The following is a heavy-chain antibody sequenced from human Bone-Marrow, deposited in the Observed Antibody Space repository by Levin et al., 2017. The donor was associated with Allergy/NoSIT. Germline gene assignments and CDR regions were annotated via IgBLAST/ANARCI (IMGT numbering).Heavy chain of an antibody. J-gene: IGHJ4*02. CDR1: GGSITSRTYF. CDR2: ISSGGSA. D-gene: IGHD3-10*01. V-gene: IGHV4-39*07. CDR3: AREQGSDDEHDEGYFDY. Sequence: NASETLSLTCTVSGGSITSRTYFWGWIRQPPHKGLEWIGSISSGGSAFYNPSLKSRVSISVDTSRNQFSLKLNSVTAADTAVYFCAREQGSDDEHDEGYFDYWGQGTLVTVSS.